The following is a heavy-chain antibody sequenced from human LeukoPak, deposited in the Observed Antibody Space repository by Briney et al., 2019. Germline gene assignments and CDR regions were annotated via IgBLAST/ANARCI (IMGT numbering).Heavy chain of an antibody. J-gene: IGHJ6*02. CDR2: ISGSGGST. Sequence: GGSLRLSCAASGFTFSSYAMSWVRQAPGKGLEWVSAISGSGGSTYYADSVKGRFTISRDNSKNTLYLQMNSLRAEDTAVYYCAKPPLRLLYSYYGMDVWGQGTTVTVSS. CDR3: AKPPLRLLYSYYGMDV. V-gene: IGHV3-23*01. D-gene: IGHD2-21*02. CDR1: GFTFSSYA.